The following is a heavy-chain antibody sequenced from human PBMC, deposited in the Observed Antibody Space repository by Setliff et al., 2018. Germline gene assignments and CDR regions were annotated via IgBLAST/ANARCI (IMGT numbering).Heavy chain of an antibody. D-gene: IGHD3-3*01. Sequence: GGSLRLSCAASGFTFSSYWMSWVRQAPGKGLEWVGFIRSKAYGGTTEYAASVKGRFTISRDDSKSIAYLQMNSLKTEDTAVYYCTREASVDFWSGYPYYYYMDVWGKGTTVTVSS. J-gene: IGHJ6*03. CDR1: GFTFSSYW. V-gene: IGHV3-49*04. CDR2: IRSKAYGGTT. CDR3: TREASVDFWSGYPYYYYMDV.